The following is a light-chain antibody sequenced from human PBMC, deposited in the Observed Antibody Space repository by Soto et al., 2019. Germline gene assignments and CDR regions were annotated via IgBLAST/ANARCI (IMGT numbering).Light chain of an antibody. CDR1: KNDIGVYDF. CDR3: QSYDSSLSAFYV. Sequence: QSVLTQPPSASGSPGQSVTISCTGTKNDIGVYDFVSWYQHHPGKAPRLIIYEVVQRPSGVPDRFSGSKSGNTASLTVSGLQAADEADYYCQSYDSSLSAFYVFGTGTKVTVL. CDR2: EVV. J-gene: IGLJ1*01. V-gene: IGLV2-8*01.